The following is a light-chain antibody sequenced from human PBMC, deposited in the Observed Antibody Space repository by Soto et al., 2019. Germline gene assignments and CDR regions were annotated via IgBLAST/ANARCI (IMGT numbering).Light chain of an antibody. CDR3: QKYNGAPWT. J-gene: IGKJ1*01. CDR1: QGISHY. V-gene: IGKV1-27*01. Sequence: DIQMTQSPSSLSASVGDRVTITCRASQGISHYLAWYQQKPGKVPKLLIYAASTLQSGVPSGFSGSGSGTHFTLTISSLQHEDVATYYCQKYNGAPWTFGQGTKVEIK. CDR2: AAS.